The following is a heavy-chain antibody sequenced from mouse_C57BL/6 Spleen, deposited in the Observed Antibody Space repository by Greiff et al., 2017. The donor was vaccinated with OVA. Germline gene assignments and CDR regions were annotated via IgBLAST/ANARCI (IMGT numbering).Heavy chain of an antibody. CDR3: ARGGDSYYFDY. Sequence: QVQLKQPGAELVMPGASVKLSCKASGYTFTSYCMHWVKQRPGQGLEWIGEIDPSDSYTNYNQKFKGKSTLTVDKSSSTAYMQLSSLTSEDSAVYYCARGGDSYYFDYWGQGTTLTVSS. CDR2: IDPSDSYT. CDR1: GYTFTSYC. V-gene: IGHV1-69*01. J-gene: IGHJ2*01.